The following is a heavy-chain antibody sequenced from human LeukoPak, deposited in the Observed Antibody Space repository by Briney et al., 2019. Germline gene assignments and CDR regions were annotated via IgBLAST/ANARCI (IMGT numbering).Heavy chain of an antibody. CDR2: IYYSGST. D-gene: IGHD2-15*01. J-gene: IGHJ4*02. CDR1: GVSFNSYD. Sequence: PSGTLCLTCAVSGVSFNSYDLSWVRQPPGKGLEWIGYIYYSGSTNYNPSLKSRVTISVDTSKNQFSLKLSSVTAADTAVYYCARNSCPSGSCYDNRGYFDYWGQGTLVTVSS. V-gene: IGHV4-59*08. CDR3: ARNSCPSGSCYDNRGYFDY.